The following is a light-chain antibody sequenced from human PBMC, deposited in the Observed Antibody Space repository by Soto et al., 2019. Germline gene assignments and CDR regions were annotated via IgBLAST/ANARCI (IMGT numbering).Light chain of an antibody. CDR2: GAS. V-gene: IGKV3-20*01. Sequence: EIVLTQSPGTLSLSPGERATLSCRASHIVRNSYLAWYQQKPGQAPRLLIYGASSRATGIPDRFSGSGSGTDFTLTISRLEPEDFALYDCQQYGSSPPYTFGQGTKLEIK. CDR3: QQYGSSPPYT. J-gene: IGKJ2*01. CDR1: HIVRNSY.